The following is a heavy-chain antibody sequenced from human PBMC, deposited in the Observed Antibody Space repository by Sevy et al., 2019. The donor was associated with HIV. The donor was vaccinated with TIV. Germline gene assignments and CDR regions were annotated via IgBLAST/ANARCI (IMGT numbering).Heavy chain of an antibody. CDR3: ARVESCGGDCYFSDY. CDR2: VNPSGGGT. CDR1: GYTFTDHY. J-gene: IGHJ4*02. Sequence: ASVKVSCKASGYTFTDHYNHWVRQAPGQGLECMGIVNPSGGGTNYAQNFQGRVTFTRDTSTSTVYMELSGLRSEDTAVYYCARVESCGGDCYFSDYWGQGTQVTVSS. D-gene: IGHD2-21*02. V-gene: IGHV1-46*01.